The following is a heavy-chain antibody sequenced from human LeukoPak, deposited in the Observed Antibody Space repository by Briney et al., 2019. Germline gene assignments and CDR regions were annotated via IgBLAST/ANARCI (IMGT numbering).Heavy chain of an antibody. J-gene: IGHJ4*02. Sequence: PSETLSLTRTVSGGSISSYYGSWIRQPPGKGLEWFGYIYYSGSTNYNPSLKRRVTISVDTSKNHSSLRLSSVTAADTAVYSCARLQGGGSYRHFDYWGQGPLVTVSS. CDR3: ARLQGGGSYRHFDY. CDR1: GGSISSYY. CDR2: IYYSGST. D-gene: IGHD3-16*02. V-gene: IGHV4-59*01.